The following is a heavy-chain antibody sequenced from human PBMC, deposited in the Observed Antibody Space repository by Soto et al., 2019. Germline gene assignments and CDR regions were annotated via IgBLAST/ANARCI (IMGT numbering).Heavy chain of an antibody. CDR2: IWYDGSNK. V-gene: IGHV3-33*01. CDR3: ASEYCSGGRCYYCGMDV. D-gene: IGHD2-15*01. Sequence: QVQLVESGGGVVQPGRSLRLSCAASGFTFSSYGMHWVRQAPGKGVEWVAVIWYDGSNKYYADSVKGRFTISRDNSKNTLYLQKNSLRDEETAVSYCASEYCSGGRCYYCGMDVWGQGTTVTVSS. CDR1: GFTFSSYG. J-gene: IGHJ6*02.